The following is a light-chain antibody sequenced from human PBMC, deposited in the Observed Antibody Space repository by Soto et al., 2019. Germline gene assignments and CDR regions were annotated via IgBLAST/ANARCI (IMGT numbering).Light chain of an antibody. CDR2: EVS. J-gene: IGLJ1*01. V-gene: IGLV2-14*01. CDR3: SSFTSITTSNYV. Sequence: QSVLTQPVSVSGSPGQSITISCTGVTSDVGGYNYVSWYQQRPGKAPKLMLYEVSNRPSGVSNRFSGSKSGNTASLTISGLQTEDEGDYYCSSFTSITTSNYVLGTGTKVTVL. CDR1: TSDVGGYNY.